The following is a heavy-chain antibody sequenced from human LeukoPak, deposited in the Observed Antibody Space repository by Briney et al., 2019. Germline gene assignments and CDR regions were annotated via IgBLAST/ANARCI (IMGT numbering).Heavy chain of an antibody. J-gene: IGHJ4*02. CDR3: VRGRWTLAGFDY. V-gene: IGHV4-34*01. CDR1: GGSMSSYY. Sequence: SETLSLTCSVSGGSMSSYYWSWIRQPPGKGLECIGEINHSGSTNYNPSLKSRVTISVDTSKNQFSLKLSSVTAADTAVYYCVRGRWTLAGFDYWGQGTLVTVSS. CDR2: INHSGST. D-gene: IGHD4-23*01.